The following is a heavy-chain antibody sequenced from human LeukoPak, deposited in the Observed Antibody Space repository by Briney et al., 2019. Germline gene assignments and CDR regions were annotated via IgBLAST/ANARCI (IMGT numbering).Heavy chain of an antibody. V-gene: IGHV1-69*06. CDR2: IIPIFGTA. D-gene: IGHD5-24*01. Sequence: GASVKVSCKASGGTFSSYAISWVRQAPGQGLEWMGGIIPIFGTANYAQKFQGRVTITADKSTSTAYMELSSLRSEDTAMYYCANGPDGYNTYWGQGTLVTVSS. J-gene: IGHJ4*02. CDR3: ANGPDGYNTY. CDR1: GGTFSSYA.